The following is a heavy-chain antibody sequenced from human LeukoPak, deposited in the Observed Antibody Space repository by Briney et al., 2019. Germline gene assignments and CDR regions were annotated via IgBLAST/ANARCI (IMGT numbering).Heavy chain of an antibody. Sequence: SETLSLTCTVSGGSISSYYWSWIRQPAGKGLEWIGRIYTSGSTNYNPSPKSRVTMSVDRSKNQFSLRLSSVTAADTAVYYCARGEYSSGWFDYWGQGTLVTVSS. CDR3: ARGEYSSGWFDY. V-gene: IGHV4-4*07. CDR1: GGSISSYY. J-gene: IGHJ4*02. CDR2: IYTSGST. D-gene: IGHD6-19*01.